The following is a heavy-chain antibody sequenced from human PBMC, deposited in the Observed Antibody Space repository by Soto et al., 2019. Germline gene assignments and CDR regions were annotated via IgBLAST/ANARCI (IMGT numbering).Heavy chain of an antibody. CDR3: ARGRGGTITIFGVVIPTLDAFDI. CDR2: IYYSGST. D-gene: IGHD3-3*01. J-gene: IGHJ3*02. CDR1: GGSISSYY. Sequence: SETLSLTCTVSGGSISSYYWSWIRQPPGKGLEWIGYIYYSGSTNYNPSLKSRVTISVDTSKDQFSLKLSSVTAADTAVYYCARGRGGTITIFGVVIPTLDAFDIWGQGTMVTVSS. V-gene: IGHV4-59*01.